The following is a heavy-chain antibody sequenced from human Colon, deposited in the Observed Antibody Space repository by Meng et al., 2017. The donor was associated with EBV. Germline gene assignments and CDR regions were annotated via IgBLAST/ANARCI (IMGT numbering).Heavy chain of an antibody. CDR3: ARGGPYPDSSGFHWYFDL. CDR1: GYTFINYA. J-gene: IGHJ2*01. V-gene: IGHV7-4-1*02. D-gene: IGHD3-22*01. CDR2: INTHTGNP. Sequence: QGQLVQSGSELKQAGASVKSSCKASGYTFINYAINWVRQAPGQGLEWMGWINTHTGNPTYGQGFTGRFVLSSDTSVSTANLQNSSLKAEDTAVYYCARGGPYPDSSGFHWYFDLWGRGTLVTVSS.